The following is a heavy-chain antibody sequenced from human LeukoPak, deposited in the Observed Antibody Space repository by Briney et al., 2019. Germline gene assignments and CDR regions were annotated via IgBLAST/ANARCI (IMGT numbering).Heavy chain of an antibody. Sequence: PGRSLRLSCAASGFTFDDYAMHWVRQAPGKGLEWVSGISWNSGSIGYADSVKGRFTISRDNAKNSLYLQMNSLRAEDTALYYCAKDSGGGSSDSYYYYGMDVWGQRTTVTVSS. J-gene: IGHJ6*02. CDR1: GFTFDDYA. CDR3: AKDSGGGSSDSYYYYGMDV. V-gene: IGHV3-9*01. CDR2: ISWNSGSI. D-gene: IGHD6-6*01.